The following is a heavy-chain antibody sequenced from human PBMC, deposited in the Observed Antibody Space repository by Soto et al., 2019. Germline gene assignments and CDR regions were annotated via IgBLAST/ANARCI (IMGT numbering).Heavy chain of an antibody. Sequence: SQTLSLTCXISGDSVSSNSVAWDWIRQSPSRGLEWLGRTYYRSKWYNDYAVSVKSRITINPDTSKNQFSLQLNSVTPEDTAVYYCARERGIAAAGDFDYWGQGTLVTVSS. CDR2: TYYRSKWYN. CDR3: ARERGIAAAGDFDY. V-gene: IGHV6-1*01. D-gene: IGHD6-13*01. CDR1: GDSVSSNSVA. J-gene: IGHJ4*02.